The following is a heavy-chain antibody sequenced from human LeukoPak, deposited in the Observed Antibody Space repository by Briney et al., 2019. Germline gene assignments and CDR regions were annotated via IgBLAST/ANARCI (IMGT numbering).Heavy chain of an antibody. V-gene: IGHV3-33*06. D-gene: IGHD4-17*01. CDR2: IWYDGSNK. J-gene: IGHJ4*02. Sequence: GRSLRLSCAASGFTFSSYGMHWVRQAPGKGLEWVAVIWYDGSNKYYADSVKGRFTISRDNSKNTLYLQMNSLRAEDTAVYYCAKLYGDPGPQADYWGQGTLVTVSS. CDR1: GFTFSSYG. CDR3: AKLYGDPGPQADY.